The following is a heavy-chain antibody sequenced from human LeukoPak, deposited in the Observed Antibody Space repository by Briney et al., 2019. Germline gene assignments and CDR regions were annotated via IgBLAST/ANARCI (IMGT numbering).Heavy chain of an antibody. J-gene: IGHJ5*02. Sequence: SETLSLTCTVSGGSISSYYWSWIRQPAGKGLEWIGRIYTSGSTNYNPSLKSRVTMSVDTSKNQFSLKPSSVTAADTAVYYCARVGMVRGATYNWFDPWGQGTLVTVSS. CDR2: IYTSGST. CDR1: GGSISSYY. CDR3: ARVGMVRGATYNWFDP. D-gene: IGHD3-10*01. V-gene: IGHV4-4*07.